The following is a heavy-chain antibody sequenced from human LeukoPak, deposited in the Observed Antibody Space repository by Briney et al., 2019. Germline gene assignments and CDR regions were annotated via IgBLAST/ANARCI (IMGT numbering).Heavy chain of an antibody. CDR2: ISYSGST. V-gene: IGHV4-59*01. CDR1: GGSISSYY. D-gene: IGHD6-19*01. CDR3: ARVGGSGWYPFNY. Sequence: SETLSLTCTVSGGSISSYYWSWIRQPPGKGLEWIGYISYSGSTNYNPSLKSQVTISLDTSKNQLSLKLSSVTAADTAVYYCARVGGSGWYPFNYWGQGTLVTVSS. J-gene: IGHJ4*02.